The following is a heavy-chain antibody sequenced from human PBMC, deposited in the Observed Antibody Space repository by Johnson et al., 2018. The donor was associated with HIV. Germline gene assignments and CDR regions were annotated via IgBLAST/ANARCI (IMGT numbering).Heavy chain of an antibody. CDR2: INWNGGST. D-gene: IGHD3-22*01. J-gene: IGHJ3*02. CDR1: GFTFDDYG. CDR3: ARDQKYETMIVVVWWAFDI. Sequence: VQLVESGGGVIRPGGSLRLSCAASGFTFDDYGMSWVRQAPGKGLEWVSGINWNGGSTGYADSVTGRFTISRDNAKNSLYLQMNSLRAEDTAVYYCARDQKYETMIVVVWWAFDIWGQGTGVTVSS. V-gene: IGHV3-20*04.